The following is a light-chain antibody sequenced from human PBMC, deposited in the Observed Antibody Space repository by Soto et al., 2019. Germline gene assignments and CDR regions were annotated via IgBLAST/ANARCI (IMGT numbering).Light chain of an antibody. CDR1: SSDVGGYNY. V-gene: IGLV2-11*01. CDR3: CSYAGSYTHV. J-gene: IGLJ1*01. Sequence: QSALTQPRSVSGSPGQSVTISCTGTSSDVGGYNYVSWYQQHPGKAPKLMIYDVSKRPSGVPDRFSGSKSGNTASLTISRLQAEDEDDYYCCSYAGSYTHVFGTGTKVTVL. CDR2: DVS.